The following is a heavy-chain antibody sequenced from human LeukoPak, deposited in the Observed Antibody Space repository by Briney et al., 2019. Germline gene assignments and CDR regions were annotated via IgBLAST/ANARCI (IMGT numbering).Heavy chain of an antibody. J-gene: IGHJ3*02. CDR3: ARHDYFYDSSDYHAAFDI. CDR1: GDSISRYY. Sequence: PSETLSLTCTASGDSISRYYWSWIRQPPGKGLEWIAYIHSNGRTNYNPSLMSRVTMSLDTSKNQFSLTLSSVTAADTAVYYCARHDYFYDSSDYHAAFDIWGQGTMVTVSS. CDR2: IHSNGRT. V-gene: IGHV4-59*08. D-gene: IGHD3-22*01.